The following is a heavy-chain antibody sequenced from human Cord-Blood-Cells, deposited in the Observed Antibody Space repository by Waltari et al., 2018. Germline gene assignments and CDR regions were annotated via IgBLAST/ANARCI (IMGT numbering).Heavy chain of an antibody. CDR2: IYYSGST. CDR3: ARQGSSWDNYYYMDV. V-gene: IGHV4-39*01. CDR1: GGSLSSSSYY. J-gene: IGHJ6*03. Sequence: QLQLQESGPGLVTPSETLSLTCTVSGGSLSSSSYYWGWLRQPPGKGLEWIGSIYYSGSTYYNPSLKSRVTISVDTSKNQFSLKLSSVTAADTAVYYCARQGSSWDNYYYMDVWGKGTTVTVSS. D-gene: IGHD6-13*01.